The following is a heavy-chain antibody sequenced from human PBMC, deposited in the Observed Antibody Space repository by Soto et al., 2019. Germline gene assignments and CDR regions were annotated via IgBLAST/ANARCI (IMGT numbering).Heavy chain of an antibody. D-gene: IGHD3-16*01. CDR1: GFTFSSYA. CDR3: ARSNEMWEMITFVFVDY. V-gene: IGHV3-30-3*01. J-gene: IGHJ4*02. Sequence: GGSLRLSCAASGFTFSSYAMHWVRQAPGKGLEWVAVISYDGSNKYYADSVKGRFTISRDNSKNTLYLQMNSLRAEDTAVYYCARSNEMWEMITFVFVDYWGQGTLVTVSS. CDR2: ISYDGSNK.